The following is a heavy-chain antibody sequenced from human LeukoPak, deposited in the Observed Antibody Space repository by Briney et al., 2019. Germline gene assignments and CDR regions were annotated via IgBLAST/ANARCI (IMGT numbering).Heavy chain of an antibody. CDR1: GYSISSGYY. CDR3: ARHQGTTVTTRYYYMDV. CDR2: IYHSGST. V-gene: IGHV4-38-2*01. Sequence: SETLSLNCAVSGYSISSGYYWGWIRQPPGKGLEWIGSIYHSGSTYYNPSLKSRVTISVDTSKNQFSLKLSSVTAADTAVYYCARHQGTTVTTRYYYMDVWGKGTTVTVSS. D-gene: IGHD4-11*01. J-gene: IGHJ6*03.